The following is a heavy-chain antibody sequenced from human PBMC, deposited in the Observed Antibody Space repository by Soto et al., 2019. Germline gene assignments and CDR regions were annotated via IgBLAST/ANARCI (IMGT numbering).Heavy chain of an antibody. V-gene: IGHV1-18*04. D-gene: IGHD3-3*01. Sequence: WASVKVSCKDSGYTFTSYGISWVRQAPGQGLEGMGWISAYNGNTNYAQKLQGRVTMTTDTSTSTAYMELRSLRSDDTAVYYCARGFGVVRADAFDIWGQGTMVTVSS. CDR2: ISAYNGNT. J-gene: IGHJ3*02. CDR1: GYTFTSYG. CDR3: ARGFGVVRADAFDI.